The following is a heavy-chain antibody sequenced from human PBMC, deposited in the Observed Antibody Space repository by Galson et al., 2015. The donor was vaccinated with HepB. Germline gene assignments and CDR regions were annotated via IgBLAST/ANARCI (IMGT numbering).Heavy chain of an antibody. D-gene: IGHD6-6*01. J-gene: IGHJ2*01. CDR1: GGTFSSYA. CDR2: IIPIFGTA. Sequence: QSGAEVKKPGESLKISCKASGGTFSSYAISWVRQAPGQGLEWMGGIIPIFGTANYAQKFQGRVTITADESTSTAYMELSSLRSEDTAVYYCARGIEYSSSSRSWYFDLWGRGTLVTVSS. CDR3: ARGIEYSSSSRSWYFDL. V-gene: IGHV1-69*01.